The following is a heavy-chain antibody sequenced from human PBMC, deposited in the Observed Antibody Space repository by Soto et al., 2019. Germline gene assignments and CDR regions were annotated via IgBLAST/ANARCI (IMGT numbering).Heavy chain of an antibody. D-gene: IGHD3-22*01. V-gene: IGHV1-3*01. Sequence: QVQLVQSGAEVKKPGASVKVSCKASGYTFTSYAMHWVRQAPGQRHEWMGWINAGNGNTKYSQKFQGRVTITRDTSPSTAYMELSSLRSADTAVYYCASSSGYYYVDYRGQGTLVSGSS. CDR2: INAGNGNT. CDR3: ASSSGYYYVDY. J-gene: IGHJ4*02. CDR1: GYTFTSYA.